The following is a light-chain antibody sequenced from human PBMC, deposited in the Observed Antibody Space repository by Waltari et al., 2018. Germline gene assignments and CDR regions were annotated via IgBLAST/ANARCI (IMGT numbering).Light chain of an antibody. Sequence: EILLTQSPGTLSLSPGERATLSCRTSQTVDNTYLAWYQQKLGQAPRLLISCISIRATGIPDRFRGSGSGTDFTLTISRLEPEDFAVYFCQQYTHSPWTFGQGTRVEVK. V-gene: IGKV3-20*01. CDR3: QQYTHSPWT. CDR1: QTVDNTY. CDR2: CIS. J-gene: IGKJ1*01.